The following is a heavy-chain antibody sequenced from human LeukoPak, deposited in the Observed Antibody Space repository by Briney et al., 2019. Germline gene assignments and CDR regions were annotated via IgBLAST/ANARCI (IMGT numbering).Heavy chain of an antibody. CDR3: ASTRSSDFDY. D-gene: IGHD6-6*01. CDR2: ISFDGGNK. V-gene: IGHV3-30*03. Sequence: GGSLRLSCAASGFTFSSHGMHWVRQAPGKGLEWVAVISFDGGNKYYADSVKGRFTISRDNSKNTLYLQLNSLRAEDTAVYYCASTRSSDFDYWGQGALVTVSS. J-gene: IGHJ4*02. CDR1: GFTFSSHG.